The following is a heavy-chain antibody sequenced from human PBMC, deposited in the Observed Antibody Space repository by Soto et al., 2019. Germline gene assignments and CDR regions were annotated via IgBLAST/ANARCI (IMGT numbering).Heavy chain of an antibody. Sequence: LLVESGGGLVKPGGSLRLSCAVSGLSFSRYAMNWVRQAPGKGLEWVASISGTASHIRYADSVRGRFTISKDDAKNSLSLQMTSLRAEDTAVYFCAKGRGAAYYFDFWGRGTLVSVSS. J-gene: IGHJ4*02. CDR2: ISGTASHI. CDR3: AKGRGAAYYFDF. CDR1: GLSFSRYA. D-gene: IGHD3-10*01. V-gene: IGHV3-21*01.